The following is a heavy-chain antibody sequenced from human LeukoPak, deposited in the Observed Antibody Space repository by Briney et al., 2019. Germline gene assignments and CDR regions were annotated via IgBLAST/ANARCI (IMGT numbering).Heavy chain of an antibody. D-gene: IGHD3-10*01. CDR3: ARADSGSYYNYYYFYMDV. CDR1: GGSFNNNF. CDR2: IYPSVNT. J-gene: IGHJ6*03. V-gene: IGHV4-4*07. Sequence: ATLSLTCSVSGGSFNNNFWSWVRPPAGRGLEWIGRIYPSVNTNYNPSLKSRVTLSGDTSKSQVSLHLSPVTAADTAVYSCARADSGSYYNYYYFYMDVWGKGTTVTISS.